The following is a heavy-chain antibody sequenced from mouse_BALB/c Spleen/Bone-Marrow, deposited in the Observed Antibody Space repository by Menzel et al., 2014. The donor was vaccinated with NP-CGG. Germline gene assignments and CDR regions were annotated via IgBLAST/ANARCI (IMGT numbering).Heavy chain of an antibody. Sequence: EVQLQQSGAELVKPGASVKLSCTASGFNIKDTYMHWVKQRPEQGLEWIGRIDPANGNTKYDPKFQGEATMTADTSSNTAYLQLSSLTSEDTAVYYCASYYYGSSSFAYWGQGTLVTVSA. CDR2: IDPANGNT. J-gene: IGHJ3*01. V-gene: IGHV14-3*02. CDR3: ASYYYGSSSFAY. D-gene: IGHD1-1*01. CDR1: GFNIKDTY.